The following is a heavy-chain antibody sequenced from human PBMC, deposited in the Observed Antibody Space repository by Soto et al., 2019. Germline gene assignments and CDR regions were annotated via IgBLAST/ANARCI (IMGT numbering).Heavy chain of an antibody. Sequence: SVKVSXKVSGYTXTELXXHWVRQAPGKGLXWMGGFDPEDGETIYAQKFQGRVTMTEDTSTETAYMELSSLRSEDTAVYYCATGVEVGATPPHYYYYGMDVWGQGTTVTVSS. CDR1: GYTXTELX. CDR3: ATGVEVGATPPHYYYYGMDV. CDR2: FDPEDGET. V-gene: IGHV1-24*01. D-gene: IGHD1-26*01. J-gene: IGHJ6*02.